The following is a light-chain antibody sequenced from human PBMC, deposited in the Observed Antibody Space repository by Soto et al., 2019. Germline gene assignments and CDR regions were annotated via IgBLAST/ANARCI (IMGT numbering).Light chain of an antibody. Sequence: QSALTQPASVSGSPGESITISCAATSSGIGNYDFVSWYQQVPGTAPKAIIYEVSSRPSGVSNRFSVSKSGNTASLTISGLHSEDEAYYYCSSYTTSTSFSLFGGGTKLNLL. V-gene: IGLV2-14*01. J-gene: IGLJ2*01. CDR1: SSGIGNYDF. CDR3: SSYTTSTSFSL. CDR2: EVS.